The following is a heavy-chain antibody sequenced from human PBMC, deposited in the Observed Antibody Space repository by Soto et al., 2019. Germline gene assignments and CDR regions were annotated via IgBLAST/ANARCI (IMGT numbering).Heavy chain of an antibody. J-gene: IGHJ5*01. D-gene: IGHD2-8*01. CDR3: ARSGVAALDS. CDR1: GFTFRDYS. CDR2: ITSKSTYI. V-gene: IGHV3-21*01. Sequence: EVQLVESGGGLVKPGGSLRLSCAASGFTFRDYSLNWVRQAPGKGLEWVSSITSKSTYIYYADSVKGRFTISRDNAQTSLYLQMARLTADDTAVYFCARSGVAALDSWGQGTLVTVSS.